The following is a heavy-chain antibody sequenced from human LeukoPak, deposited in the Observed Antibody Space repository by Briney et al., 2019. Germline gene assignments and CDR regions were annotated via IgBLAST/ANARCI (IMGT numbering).Heavy chain of an antibody. V-gene: IGHV4-34*01. CDR3: ARGRHQGYCSGGSCLVRDY. D-gene: IGHD2-15*01. Sequence: SETLSLTCAVYGGSFSGYYWSWIRQPPGKGLEWIGEINHSGSTNYNPSLKSRVTISVDTSENQFSLKLSSVTAADTAVYYCARGRHQGYCSGGSCLVRDYWGQGTLVTVSS. J-gene: IGHJ4*02. CDR2: INHSGST. CDR1: GGSFSGYY.